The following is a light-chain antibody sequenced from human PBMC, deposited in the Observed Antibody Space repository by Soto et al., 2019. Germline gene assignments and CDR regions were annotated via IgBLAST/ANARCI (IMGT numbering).Light chain of an antibody. J-gene: IGKJ2*01. CDR3: KQSYSTPPT. CDR1: QTITTY. CDR2: AAS. V-gene: IGKV1-39*01. Sequence: DIQMTQSPPSLSTSAGERVTMTCRASQTITTYLSWYQQKAGKTPRLLIYAASRLQSGVPSRFSGSGSGTDFTLTITNLQPEDVATYFCKQSYSTPPTFGQGTKVEIK.